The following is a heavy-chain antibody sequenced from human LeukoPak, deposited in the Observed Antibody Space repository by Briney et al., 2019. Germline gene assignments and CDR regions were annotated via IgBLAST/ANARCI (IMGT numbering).Heavy chain of an antibody. CDR2: IRSKANSYAT. J-gene: IGHJ6*02. Sequence: GGSLRLSCAASGFTFSGSAMHLVRQASGKGLEWVGRIRSKANSYATAYAASVKGRFTISRDDSKNTAYLQMNSLKTEDTAVYYCTRQYDFWSGYSQYYYYGMDVWGQGTTVTVSS. V-gene: IGHV3-73*01. CDR1: GFTFSGSA. D-gene: IGHD3-3*01. CDR3: TRQYDFWSGYSQYYYYGMDV.